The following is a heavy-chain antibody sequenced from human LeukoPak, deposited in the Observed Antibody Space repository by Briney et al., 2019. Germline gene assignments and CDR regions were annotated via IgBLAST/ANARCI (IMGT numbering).Heavy chain of an antibody. CDR1: GYTFTTYY. Sequence: GASVRVSCKASGYTFTTYYIHWVRQAPGQGLEWMGIINPSGGSTNYAQKFQGRVTMTRDTSTSTVYMELSSLRSEDTAVYYCARVRSGYYYFDYWGQGTLVTVSS. D-gene: IGHD3-22*01. J-gene: IGHJ4*02. CDR2: INPSGGST. CDR3: ARVRSGYYYFDY. V-gene: IGHV1-46*01.